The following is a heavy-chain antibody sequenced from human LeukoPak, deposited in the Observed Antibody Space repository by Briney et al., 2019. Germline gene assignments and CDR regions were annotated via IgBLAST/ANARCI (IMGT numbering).Heavy chain of an antibody. V-gene: IGHV3-48*03. CDR2: ISSSGSTI. Sequence: GGSLRLSCAASGFTFSSYEMNWVRQAPGEGLEWVSYISSSGSTIYYADSVKGRFTISRDNSKNTLYLQMGSLRAEDMAVYYCARRPYYYYYMDVWGKGTTVTVSS. CDR1: GFTFSSYE. J-gene: IGHJ6*03. CDR3: ARRPYYYYYMDV.